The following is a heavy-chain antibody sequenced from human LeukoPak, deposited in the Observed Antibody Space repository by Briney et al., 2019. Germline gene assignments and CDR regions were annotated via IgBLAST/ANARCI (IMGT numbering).Heavy chain of an antibody. Sequence: PGGSLRLSCAASGFTFSSYALSWVRQAPGKGLEWVGRIKSKTAGETTDYAAAVTGRFTISRDDSRNTLYLQINSLKTEDTGVYYCTTEPRDWGQGTLVTVSS. CDR1: GFTFSSYA. V-gene: IGHV3-15*01. CDR2: IKSKTAGETT. CDR3: TTEPRD. J-gene: IGHJ1*01.